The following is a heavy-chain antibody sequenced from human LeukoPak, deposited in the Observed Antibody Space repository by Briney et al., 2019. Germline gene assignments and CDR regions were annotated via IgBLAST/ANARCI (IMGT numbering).Heavy chain of an antibody. Sequence: GGSLRLSCAASGFTFSSYWMSWVRQAPGKGLEWVAFIQYDGSFKFYADSVQGRFSISRDNSKNTLFLQMNSLRADDTAVYYCAKTSDQLLYSKFDFWGQGTLVTVSS. J-gene: IGHJ4*02. CDR1: GFTFSSYW. D-gene: IGHD2-2*02. V-gene: IGHV3-30*02. CDR3: AKTSDQLLYSKFDF. CDR2: IQYDGSFK.